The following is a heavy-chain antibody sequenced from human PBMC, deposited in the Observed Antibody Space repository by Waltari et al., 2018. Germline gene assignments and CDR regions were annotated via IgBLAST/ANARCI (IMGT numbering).Heavy chain of an antibody. CDR2: IYYSGST. CDR3: AGVVVVAARHPDWYFDL. D-gene: IGHD2-15*01. Sequence: QVQLQESGPGLVKPSETLSLTCTVSGGSISSHYWSWIRQPPGKGLEWIGYIYYSGSTNYTPSLKRRVTISVDTSKNQFSLKLSSVTAADTAVYYCAGVVVVAARHPDWYFDLWGRGTLVTVSS. CDR1: GGSISSHY. J-gene: IGHJ2*01. V-gene: IGHV4-59*11.